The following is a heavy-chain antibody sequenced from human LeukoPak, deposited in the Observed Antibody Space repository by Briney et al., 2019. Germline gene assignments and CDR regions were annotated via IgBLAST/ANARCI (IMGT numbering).Heavy chain of an antibody. D-gene: IGHD6-6*01. CDR3: ARETVAAHNWFDP. CDR2: IIPIFGTA. J-gene: IGHJ5*02. V-gene: IGHV1-69*13. CDR1: GGTFISYA. Sequence: ASVTVSCKASGGTFISYAISWVRQAPGQGLEWMGGIIPIFGTANYAQKFQGRVTITADESTSTAYMELSSLRSEDTAVYHCARETVAAHNWFDPWGQGTLVTVSS.